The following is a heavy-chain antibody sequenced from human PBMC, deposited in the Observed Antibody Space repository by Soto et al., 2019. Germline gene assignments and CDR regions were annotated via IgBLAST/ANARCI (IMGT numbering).Heavy chain of an antibody. Sequence: GASVKVSCKASGYTFTAYYMHWVRQAPGQGLEWMGWINPNGGGTKYAQKFQGWVTMTRDTSISTAYMELSRLRSDDTAVYYCARAGNQVGPRWNPFDIWGQGTMVTVSS. D-gene: IGHD1-1*01. CDR1: GYTFTAYY. J-gene: IGHJ3*02. CDR3: ARAGNQVGPRWNPFDI. V-gene: IGHV1-2*04. CDR2: INPNGGGT.